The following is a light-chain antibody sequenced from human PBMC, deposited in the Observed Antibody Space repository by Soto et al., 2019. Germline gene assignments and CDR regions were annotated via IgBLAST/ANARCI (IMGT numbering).Light chain of an antibody. V-gene: IGLV1-44*01. CDR3: AAWDDRLNEYV. J-gene: IGLJ1*01. CDR1: SSNVGRYA. Sequence: QSALTQPPSASGTPGRRVTISCSGSSSNVGRYAVNWYKHLPGTAPKLLIYNNNQRPSGVPDLFSGSKSGTSASLAISGLQSEDEADYYCAAWDDRLNEYVFGTGTKVTVL. CDR2: NNN.